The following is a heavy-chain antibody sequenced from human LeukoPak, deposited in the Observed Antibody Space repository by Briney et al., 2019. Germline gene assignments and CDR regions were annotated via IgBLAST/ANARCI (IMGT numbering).Heavy chain of an antibody. CDR2: IYSGGNT. CDR1: GFTVSSNY. Sequence: GGSLRLSCAASGFTVSSNYMSWVRQAPGKGLEWVSVIYSGGNTYYADSVKGRFTISRDNSKNTLYLQMNSLRAEDTAVYYCARLTTGTTRLVDDYWGQGTLVTVSS. D-gene: IGHD1-1*01. J-gene: IGHJ4*02. V-gene: IGHV3-53*01. CDR3: ARLTTGTTRLVDDY.